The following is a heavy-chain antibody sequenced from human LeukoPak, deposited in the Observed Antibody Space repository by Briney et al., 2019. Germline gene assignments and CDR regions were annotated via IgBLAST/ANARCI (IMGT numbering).Heavy chain of an antibody. Sequence: SETLSLTCTVSGGSISSGGYYWRWIRQHPGKGLEWTGYIYYSGSTYYNPSLKSRVTISVDTSKNQFSLKLSSVTAADTAVYYCARDTLYCGGDCYRDAFDIWGQGTMVTVSS. CDR3: ARDTLYCGGDCYRDAFDI. V-gene: IGHV4-31*03. CDR2: IYYSGST. D-gene: IGHD2-21*02. CDR1: GGSISSGGYY. J-gene: IGHJ3*02.